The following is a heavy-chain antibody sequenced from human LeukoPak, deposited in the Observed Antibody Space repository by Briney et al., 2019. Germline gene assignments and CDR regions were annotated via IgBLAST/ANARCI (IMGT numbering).Heavy chain of an antibody. V-gene: IGHV3-49*03. CDR3: TRDPTRRFLEWLWGGSYLYGMDV. J-gene: IGHJ6*02. D-gene: IGHD3-3*01. CDR1: GFTFGDYA. CDR2: IRSKAYGGTT. Sequence: GGSLRLSCTASGFTFGDYAMSWFRQAPGKGLEWVGFIRSKAYGGTTEYAASVKGRFTISRDDSKSIAYLQMNSLKTEDTAVYYCTRDPTRRFLEWLWGGSYLYGMDVWGQGTTVTVSS.